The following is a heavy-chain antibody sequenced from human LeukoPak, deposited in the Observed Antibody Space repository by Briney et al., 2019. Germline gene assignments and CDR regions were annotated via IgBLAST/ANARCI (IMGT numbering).Heavy chain of an antibody. J-gene: IGHJ4*02. CDR1: GFTYHNYA. CDR2: ISYDGSNK. CDR3: AREATSYYVYYFDY. D-gene: IGHD1-26*01. V-gene: IGHV3-30*04. Sequence: GGSLRLSCAASGFTYHNYAMHWVRQAPGKGLEWVAVISYDGSNKYYADSVKGRSTISRDNSKNTLYLQMNSLRVEDTAVYYCAREATSYYVYYFDYWGQGTLVTVSS.